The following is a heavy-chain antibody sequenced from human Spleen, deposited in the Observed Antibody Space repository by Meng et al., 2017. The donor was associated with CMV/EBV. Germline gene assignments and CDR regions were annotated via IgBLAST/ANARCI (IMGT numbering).Heavy chain of an antibody. Sequence: GSLRLSCTVSGGSINSYYWSWIRQPPGKGLEWIGYIYSSGSTDYNPSLKSRVTISVDTSKNQFSLRLSSVTAADTAVYYCARGPRGYSYEKDWFDPWGQGTLVTVSS. CDR3: ARGPRGYSYEKDWFDP. D-gene: IGHD5-18*01. CDR1: GGSINSYY. V-gene: IGHV4-59*01. CDR2: IYSSGST. J-gene: IGHJ5*02.